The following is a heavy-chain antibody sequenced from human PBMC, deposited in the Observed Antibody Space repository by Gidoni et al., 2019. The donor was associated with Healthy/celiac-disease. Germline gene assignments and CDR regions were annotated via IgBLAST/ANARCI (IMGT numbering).Heavy chain of an antibody. CDR3: ARDATPYYYDSNRLSAFDI. Sequence: EVQLVESGGGLVQPGGSLRLSCAASGFPFSSYSMNWVRQAPGKGLEWVSYISSSSSTIYYADSVKGRFTISRDNAKNSLYLQMNSLRAEDTAVYYCARDATPYYYDSNRLSAFDIWGQGTMVTVSS. V-gene: IGHV3-48*01. J-gene: IGHJ3*02. CDR1: GFPFSSYS. CDR2: ISSSSSTI. D-gene: IGHD3-22*01.